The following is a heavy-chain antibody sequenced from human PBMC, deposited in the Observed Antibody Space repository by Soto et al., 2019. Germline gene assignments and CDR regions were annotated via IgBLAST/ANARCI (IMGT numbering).Heavy chain of an antibody. D-gene: IGHD5-12*01. Sequence: QVQLVESGGGVVQPGRSLRLSCAASGFTFSSYGMHWVRQAPGKGLEWVAVISYDGSNKYYADSVKGRFTISRDNSKNTLYLQMNSLIAEDTAVYYCAKDRWVATIRFYYYYYGMDVWGQGTTVTVSS. CDR3: AKDRWVATIRFYYYYYGMDV. CDR2: ISYDGSNK. CDR1: GFTFSSYG. V-gene: IGHV3-30*18. J-gene: IGHJ6*02.